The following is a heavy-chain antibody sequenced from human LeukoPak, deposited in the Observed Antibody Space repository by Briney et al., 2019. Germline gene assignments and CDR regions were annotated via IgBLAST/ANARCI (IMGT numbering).Heavy chain of an antibody. CDR1: GGSISSYY. J-gene: IGHJ4*02. Sequence: SETLSLTCTVSGGSISSYYWSWIRQPPGKGLEWIGYIYYSGSTNYNPSLKSRVTISVDTSKNQFSLKLSSVTAADTAVCYCAGSEGGTISIVVVPAAPFDYWGQGTLVTVSS. D-gene: IGHD2-2*01. CDR3: AGSEGGTISIVVVPAAPFDY. CDR2: IYYSGST. V-gene: IGHV4-59*01.